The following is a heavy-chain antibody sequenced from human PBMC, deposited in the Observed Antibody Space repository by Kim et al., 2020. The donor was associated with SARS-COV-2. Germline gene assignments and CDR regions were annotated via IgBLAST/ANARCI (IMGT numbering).Heavy chain of an antibody. J-gene: IGHJ3*01. CDR1: GLTFGIYS. CDR2: IRSKTNGATT. CDR3: FF. Sequence: GGSLRLSCAVSGLTFGIYSINWVRQAPGKGLEWLSRIRSKTNGATTPYAAPVQDSFTIPRDDYKITLHLHIHSLIIEDTAYYSCFFWG. V-gene: IGHV3-15*01.